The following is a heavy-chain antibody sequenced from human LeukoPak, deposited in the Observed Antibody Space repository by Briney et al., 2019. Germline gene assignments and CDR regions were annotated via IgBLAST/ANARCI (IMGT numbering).Heavy chain of an antibody. CDR3: ARLRYSYGINYFDY. CDR2: ISSGSSTI. D-gene: IGHD5-18*01. V-gene: IGHV3-48*04. CDR1: GFTFSSYS. Sequence: PEGSLRLSCAASGFTFSSYSMTWVRQAPGKGLEWVSYISSGSSTIYYADSVKGRFTISRDNAKNSLYLQMNSLRAEDTAVYYCARLRYSYGINYFDYWGQGTLVTVSS. J-gene: IGHJ4*02.